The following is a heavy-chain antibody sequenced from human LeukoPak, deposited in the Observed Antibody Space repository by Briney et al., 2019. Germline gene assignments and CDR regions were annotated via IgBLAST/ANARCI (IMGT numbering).Heavy chain of an antibody. CDR3: ARDKIVGATQFDY. CDR1: GFTFTTYW. Sequence: PGGSLRLSCAASGFTFTTYWMSWVRQAPGKGLEWEANIKQDGSEKYYVDSVKGRFTISRDNAKNSLYLQMNSLRAEDTAVYYCARDKIVGATQFDYWGQGTLVTVSS. D-gene: IGHD1-26*01. V-gene: IGHV3-7*01. CDR2: IKQDGSEK. J-gene: IGHJ4*02.